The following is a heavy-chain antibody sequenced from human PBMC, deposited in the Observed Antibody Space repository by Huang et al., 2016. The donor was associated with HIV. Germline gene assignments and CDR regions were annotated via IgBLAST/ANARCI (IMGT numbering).Heavy chain of an antibody. D-gene: IGHD3-9*01. CDR2: IKQDGSEK. J-gene: IGHJ6*02. Sequence: EVPLVESGGDLVQPGGSLRLSCVASGFNFSAYWMSWVRQDPGQGLGGVANIKQDGSEKNYVDSVKGRFTISRDNAKNSVYLQLTSLRAEDTAVYYCARGGIYYDVLTGRHYYYNGLDVWGQGTTFTVSS. CDR1: GFNFSAYW. V-gene: IGHV3-7*01. CDR3: ARGGIYYDVLTGRHYYYNGLDV.